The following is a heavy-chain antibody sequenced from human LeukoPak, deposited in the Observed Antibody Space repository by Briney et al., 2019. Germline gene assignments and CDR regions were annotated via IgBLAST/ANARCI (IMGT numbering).Heavy chain of an antibody. CDR3: AKVSKTTVKIGNYFDY. Sequence: PGGSLRLSCAASGFTFSSYAMSWVCQAPGKGLEWVSAIGGSGGSTYYADSVKGRFTISRDNSKNTLFLQMNSLRAEDTAVYYCAKVSKTTVKIGNYFDYWGQGTLVTVSS. D-gene: IGHD4-11*01. CDR1: GFTFSSYA. J-gene: IGHJ4*02. V-gene: IGHV3-23*01. CDR2: IGGSGGST.